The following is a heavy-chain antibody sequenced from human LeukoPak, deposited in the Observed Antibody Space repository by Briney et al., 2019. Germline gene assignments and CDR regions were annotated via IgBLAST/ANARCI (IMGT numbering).Heavy chain of an antibody. CDR1: GFTFSDYG. CDR2: IWHDGSNK. D-gene: IGHD7-27*01. CDR3: AKDGDAGTGYYFYYMDV. J-gene: IGHJ6*03. Sequence: GGSLRLSCAASGFTFSDYGMHWVRQAPGKGLEWVAVIWHDGSNKYYADSVQGRFTISRDSSKNTLYLQMNSLRAEDTAVYYCAKDGDAGTGYYFYYMDVWGKGTTVTVSS. V-gene: IGHV3-33*06.